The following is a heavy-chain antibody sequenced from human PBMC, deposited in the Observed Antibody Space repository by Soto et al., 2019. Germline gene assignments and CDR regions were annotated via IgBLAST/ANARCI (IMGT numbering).Heavy chain of an antibody. D-gene: IGHD2-8*02. CDR1: GGSFKSYY. CDR2: IHTSEST. Sequence: QVQLLESGPGLVKPSETLSLTCSVSGGSFKSYYWSWVRQPPGKGLEWIGYIHTSESTNYKPSLKSRVTISFDTSKSHLSLGLTSVTSADTAVYFCASQGGVHYFVEARPYYMDVWGKGTTVTVSS. CDR3: ASQGGVHYFVEARPYYMDV. V-gene: IGHV4-59*01. J-gene: IGHJ6*03.